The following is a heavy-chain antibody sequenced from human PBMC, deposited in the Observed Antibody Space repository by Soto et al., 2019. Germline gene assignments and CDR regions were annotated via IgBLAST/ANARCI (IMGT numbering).Heavy chain of an antibody. V-gene: IGHV1-69*05. CDR1: GGTFSSYA. Sequence: QVQLVQSGAEVKKPGSSVKVSCKASGGTFSSYAISWVRQAPGQGLEWMGGIIPIFGTANYAQKFQGRVTXSXDXSSXTAYMELSSLGSEDTAVYYCARHVPAAGYYYGMDVWGRGTTVTVSS. D-gene: IGHD2-2*01. CDR2: IIPIFGTA. CDR3: ARHVPAAGYYYGMDV. J-gene: IGHJ6*02.